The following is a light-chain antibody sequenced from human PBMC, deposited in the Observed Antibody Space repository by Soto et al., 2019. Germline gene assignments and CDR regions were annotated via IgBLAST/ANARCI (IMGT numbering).Light chain of an antibody. CDR3: MQTLQIPST. CDR2: LGS. J-gene: IGKJ2*01. Sequence: DIVLTQSPLSLAATPGDPASISCRSSQTVLHTSACHFVNWYLQTPGQSAQLLLYLGSTRACGVPEKFSGSGSGIDFTLEISRVEAEDVGVYYCMQTLQIPSTFGQGTRLEIK. CDR1: QTVLHTSACHF. V-gene: IGKV2-28*01.